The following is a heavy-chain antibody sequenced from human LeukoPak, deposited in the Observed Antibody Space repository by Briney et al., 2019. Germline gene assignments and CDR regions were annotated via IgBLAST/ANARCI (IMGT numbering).Heavy chain of an antibody. V-gene: IGHV3-74*01. D-gene: IGHD3-3*01. CDR1: GFTFSSYW. CDR3: AKALFAGRHRQGDFDH. J-gene: IGHJ4*02. Sequence: PGGSLRLSCAASGFTFSSYWMHWVRQAPGKGLVWVSRINSDGSSTGYADSVKGRFTISRDNAKNTLYLQMNSLRPEDAAVYYCAKALFAGRHRQGDFDHWGQGTLVTVSS. CDR2: INSDGSST.